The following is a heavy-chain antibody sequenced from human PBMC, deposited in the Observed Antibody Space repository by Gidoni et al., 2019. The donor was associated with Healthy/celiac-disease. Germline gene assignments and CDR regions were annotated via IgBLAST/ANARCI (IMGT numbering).Heavy chain of an antibody. Sequence: EVHLLESGGGLVQPVGSLRLSCAASVFTFSSYAMSWVRQAPGKGLEWVSASSGSGGSTYYADSVKGRFTISRDNTKNTLYLQRNSLRAEETDVYYCAKSSRFYYGMDVWGQGTTVTVSS. CDR2: SSGSGGST. CDR3: AKSSRFYYGMDV. D-gene: IGHD6-13*01. V-gene: IGHV3-23*01. CDR1: VFTFSSYA. J-gene: IGHJ6*02.